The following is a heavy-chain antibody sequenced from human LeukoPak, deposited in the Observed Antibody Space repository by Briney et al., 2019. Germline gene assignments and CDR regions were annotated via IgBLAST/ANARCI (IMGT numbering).Heavy chain of an antibody. D-gene: IGHD1-26*01. Sequence: GGSLRLSCAASGFTVSSNYMSWVRQAPGKGLEWVSVIYSGGSTYYADSVKARFTISRDNSKNTLYLQMNSLRAEDTAVYYCARGYSGSYLGYFDYWGQGTLVTVSS. J-gene: IGHJ4*02. CDR3: ARGYSGSYLGYFDY. CDR1: GFTVSSNY. V-gene: IGHV3-66*01. CDR2: IYSGGST.